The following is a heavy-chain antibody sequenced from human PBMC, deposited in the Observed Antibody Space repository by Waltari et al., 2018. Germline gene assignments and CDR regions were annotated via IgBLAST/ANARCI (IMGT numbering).Heavy chain of an antibody. CDR2: ISSNSSYI. CDR1: VRPFRRSR. CDR3: ASAGYGSGSYYKD. Sequence: VQLVEAGGGLVTPGGSLRPSCPSSVRPFRRSRLHWVRQAPGKGLEWVSSISSNSSYIYYADAVKGRVTISRDNAKNSLYLQMNSLRAEDTAVYYCASAGYGSGSYYKDWGQGTLVTVSS. D-gene: IGHD3-10*01. J-gene: IGHJ4*02. V-gene: IGHV3-21*04.